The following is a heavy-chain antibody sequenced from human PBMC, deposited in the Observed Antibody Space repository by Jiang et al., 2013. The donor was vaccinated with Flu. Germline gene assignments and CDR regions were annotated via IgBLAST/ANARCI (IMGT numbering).Heavy chain of an antibody. V-gene: IGHV1-69*01. J-gene: IGHJ5*02. D-gene: IGHD3-22*01. CDR1: GGTFSSYA. CDR3: ARGPDYYDSSGYLLWFDP. CDR2: IIPIFGTA. Sequence: GAEVKKPGSSVKVSCKASGGTFSSYAISWVRQAPGQGLEWMGGIIPIFGTANYAQKFQGRVTITADESTSTAYMELSSLRSEDTAVYYCARGPDYYDSSGYLLWFDPWGQGTLVTVSS.